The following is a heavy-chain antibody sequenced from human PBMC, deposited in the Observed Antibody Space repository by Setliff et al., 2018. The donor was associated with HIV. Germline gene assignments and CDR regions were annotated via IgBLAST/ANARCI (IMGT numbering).Heavy chain of an antibody. V-gene: IGHV3-7*05. D-gene: IGHD2-21*01. J-gene: IGHJ4*02. CDR1: GFMSSDFW. CDR3: ATFPFRLVAISVNSHFDK. CDR2: ITQDGSDK. Sequence: GGSLRLSCATSGFMSSDFWMSWVRQGPGKGLEWVASITQDGSDKYYVDAVKGRFTIIADTSMDTVLMEMNNLRSEDTAFYYCATFPFRLVAISVNSHFDKWGQGTLVTVSS.